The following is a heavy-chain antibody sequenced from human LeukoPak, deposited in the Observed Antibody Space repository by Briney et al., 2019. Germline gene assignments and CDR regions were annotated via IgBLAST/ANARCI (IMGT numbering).Heavy chain of an antibody. J-gene: IGHJ6*02. CDR2: INHSGST. Sequence: SETLSLTCAVYGGSFSGYYWSWIRQPPGKGLEWIGEINHSGSTNYNPSLKSRVTISVDTSKNQFSLKLSSVTAADTAVYYCARLPYYYDSSGYYSDYYYGMDVWGQGTTVTVSS. V-gene: IGHV4-34*01. D-gene: IGHD3-22*01. CDR3: ARLPYYYDSSGYYSDYYYGMDV. CDR1: GGSFSGYY.